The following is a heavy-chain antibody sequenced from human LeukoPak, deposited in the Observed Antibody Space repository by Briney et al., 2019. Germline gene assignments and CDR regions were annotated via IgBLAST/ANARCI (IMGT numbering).Heavy chain of an antibody. CDR3: ARHRVGPLYGSGNSIAY. V-gene: IGHV4-59*08. D-gene: IGHD3-10*01. CDR2: IYYSGST. Sequence: SETLSLTCTVSGGSIGNYYWSWIRQPPGKGLEWIGYIYYSGSTNYNPSLKSRVTISVDSSKNEFSLKLSSVTVADTAVYYCARHRVGPLYGSGNSIAYWGQGTLVTVSS. CDR1: GGSIGNYY. J-gene: IGHJ4*02.